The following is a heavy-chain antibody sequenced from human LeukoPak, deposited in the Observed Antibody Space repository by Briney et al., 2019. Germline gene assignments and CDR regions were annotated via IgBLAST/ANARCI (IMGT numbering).Heavy chain of an antibody. V-gene: IGHV4-4*07. CDR2: IYTTGST. CDR1: GGSIRPFY. D-gene: IGHD2-21*01. J-gene: IGHJ3*02. Sequence: SETLSLTCTVSGGSIRPFYWTWIRQPAGKGLEWIGRIYTTGSTNYNPSLRSRANMSMDTAKNQFSLSLSSVTAADTAVYYCARLPGGESGSVLAFDIWGRGAMVTVSS. CDR3: ARLPGGESGSVLAFDI.